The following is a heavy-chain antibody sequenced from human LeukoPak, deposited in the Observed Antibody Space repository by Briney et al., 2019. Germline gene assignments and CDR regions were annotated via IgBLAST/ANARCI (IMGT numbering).Heavy chain of an antibody. V-gene: IGHV4-34*01. CDR2: INHSGST. D-gene: IGHD4-23*01. J-gene: IGHJ4*02. CDR3: ARVYGGTGY. CDR1: GGSFSGYY. Sequence: SETLSLTCAVYGGSFSGYYWSWIRQPPGKGLEWIGEINHSGSTNYNPSLKSRVTISADASKNQFSLKLSSVTAADTAVYYCARVYGGTGYWGQGTLVTVS.